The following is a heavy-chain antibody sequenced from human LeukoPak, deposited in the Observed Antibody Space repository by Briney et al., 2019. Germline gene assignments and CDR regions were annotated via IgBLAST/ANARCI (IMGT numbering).Heavy chain of an antibody. D-gene: IGHD2-2*02. V-gene: IGHV1-2*02. Sequence: ASEKVSCKASGYIFTGYYMHWVRQAPGQGLEWMGWINLNSGGTNYAQKFQGRVTMTRDTSISTAYMELSRLRSDDTAVYYCARDVYCSSTSCYMGYFDYWGQGTLVTVSS. CDR2: INLNSGGT. J-gene: IGHJ4*02. CDR3: ARDVYCSSTSCYMGYFDY. CDR1: GYIFTGYY.